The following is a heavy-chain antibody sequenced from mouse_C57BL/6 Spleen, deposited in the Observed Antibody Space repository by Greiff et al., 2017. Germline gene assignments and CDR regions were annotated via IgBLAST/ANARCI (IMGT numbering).Heavy chain of an antibody. CDR3: ARNYDYLDY. D-gene: IGHD2-4*01. CDR1: GYSITSGYY. CDR2: ISYDGSN. J-gene: IGHJ2*01. V-gene: IGHV3-6*01. Sequence: EVQLVESGPGLVKPSQSLSLTCSVTGYSITSGYYWNWIRQFPGNKLEWMGYISYDGSNNYNPSLKNRISITRDTSKNQLFLKLNSVTTEDTATYYCARNYDYLDYWGQGTTLTVSS.